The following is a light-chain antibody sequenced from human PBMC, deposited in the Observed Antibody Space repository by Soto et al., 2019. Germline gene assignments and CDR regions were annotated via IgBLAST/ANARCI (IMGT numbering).Light chain of an antibody. Sequence: EIVMTQSPATLSVSPGERVTLSCRASPSVSSNLAWYQQKPGPAPRLLIYGASTRATGIPARFSGSGSGTEFTLTSSRLQPEDFAVYYGHQYHNWPPWTFGQGTKVEIK. V-gene: IGKV3-15*01. CDR3: HQYHNWPPWT. CDR1: PSVSSN. CDR2: GAS. J-gene: IGKJ1*01.